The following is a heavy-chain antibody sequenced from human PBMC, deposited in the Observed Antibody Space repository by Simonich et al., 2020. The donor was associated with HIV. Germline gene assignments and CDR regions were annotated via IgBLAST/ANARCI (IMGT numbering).Heavy chain of an antibody. J-gene: IGHJ2*01. CDR1: GYSISSGYY. D-gene: IGHD1-26*01. CDR2: INHSGST. Sequence: QVQLQESGPGLVKSSETLSLTCAVSGYSISSGYYWGWIRQPPGKGLEWIGEINHSGSTNYNPSLKSRVTISVDTSKNQFSLKLSSVTAADTAVYYCARAGRGSGSSFYWYFDLWGRGTLVTVSS. CDR3: ARAGRGSGSSFYWYFDL. V-gene: IGHV4-38-2*01.